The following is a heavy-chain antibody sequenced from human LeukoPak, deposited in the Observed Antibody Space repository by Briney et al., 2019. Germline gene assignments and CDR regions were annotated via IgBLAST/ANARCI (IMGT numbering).Heavy chain of an antibody. V-gene: IGHV1-8*01. CDR1: GYTFTSYD. J-gene: IGHJ4*02. CDR3: ARDREYYYDSRLDY. D-gene: IGHD3-22*01. Sequence: ASVKVSCKASGYTFTSYDINWVRQATGQGLEWMGWMNPNSGNTGYAQKFQGRVTMTRNTSISTAYMELGSLRSDDTAVYYCARDREYYYDSRLDYWGQGTLVTVSS. CDR2: MNPNSGNT.